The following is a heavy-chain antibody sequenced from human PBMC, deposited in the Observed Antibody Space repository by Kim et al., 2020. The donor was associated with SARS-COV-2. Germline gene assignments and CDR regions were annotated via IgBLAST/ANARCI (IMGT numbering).Heavy chain of an antibody. CDR1: GGSISSSSYY. D-gene: IGHD6-6*01. CDR2: IYYSGST. Sequence: SETLSLTCTVSGGSISSSSYYWGWIRQPPGKGLEWIGSIYYSGSTYYNPSLKSRVTISVDTSKNQFSLKLSSVTAADTAVYYCAGSIAARLGYFDYWGQGTLVTVSS. J-gene: IGHJ4*02. CDR3: AGSIAARLGYFDY. V-gene: IGHV4-39*01.